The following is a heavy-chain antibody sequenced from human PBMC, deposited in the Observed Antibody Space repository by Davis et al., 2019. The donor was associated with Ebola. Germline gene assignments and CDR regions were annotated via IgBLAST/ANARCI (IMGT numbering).Heavy chain of an antibody. D-gene: IGHD2-2*01. CDR3: AREDIVVTTAYFDN. CDR1: GGSISSSNW. Sequence: SETLSLTCAVSGGSISSSNWWSWVRQPPGKGLEWIGEIYHSGSTNYNPSLKSRATISVDKSKNQFSLKLSSVTAADTAVYYCAREDIVVTTAYFDNWGQGTLATVSS. J-gene: IGHJ4*02. V-gene: IGHV4-4*02. CDR2: IYHSGST.